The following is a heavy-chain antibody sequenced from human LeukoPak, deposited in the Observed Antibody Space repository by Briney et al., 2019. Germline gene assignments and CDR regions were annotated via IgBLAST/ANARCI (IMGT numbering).Heavy chain of an antibody. CDR1: GGSFSGYY. V-gene: IGHV4-34*01. CDR2: INHSGST. J-gene: IGHJ3*02. D-gene: IGHD2-2*01. Sequence: SETLSLTCAVYGGSFSGYYWSWIRQPPGKGLEWIGEINHSGSTNYNPSLKSRVTISVDTSKNQFSLKLSSVTAADTAVYYCARSDIVVVPAALPEDDAFDIWGQGTMVTVSS. CDR3: ARSDIVVVPAALPEDDAFDI.